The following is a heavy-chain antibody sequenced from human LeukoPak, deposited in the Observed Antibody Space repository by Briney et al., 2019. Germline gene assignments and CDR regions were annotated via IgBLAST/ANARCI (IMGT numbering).Heavy chain of an antibody. CDR2: IVGGGGTT. Sequence: GGSLRLSCAASGFTFSSYAMSWVRQAPGKGLEWVSAIVGGGGTTYYADSVKGRFSISRDNSKNTLYLQLSSLRAGDTAVYYCAKGSLRGYSYAFDYWGQGTLVTVSS. CDR3: AKGSLRGYSYAFDY. CDR1: GFTFSSYA. D-gene: IGHD5-18*01. J-gene: IGHJ4*02. V-gene: IGHV3-23*01.